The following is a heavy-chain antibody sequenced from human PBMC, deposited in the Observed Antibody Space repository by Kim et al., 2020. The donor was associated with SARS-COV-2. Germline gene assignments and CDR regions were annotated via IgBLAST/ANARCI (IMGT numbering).Heavy chain of an antibody. CDR1: GFSLSTSGVG. CDR2: IYWDDDK. Sequence: SGPTLVNPTQTLTLTCTFSGFSLSTSGVGVGWIRQPPGKALEWLALIYWDDDKRYSPSLKSRLTISKDTSKNQVVLTMTNMDPVDTATYFCARLRGTGTTRSQSYHYYMDVWGKGTTVTVSS. V-gene: IGHV2-5*02. CDR3: ARLRGTGTTRSQSYHYYMDV. D-gene: IGHD1-7*01. J-gene: IGHJ6*03.